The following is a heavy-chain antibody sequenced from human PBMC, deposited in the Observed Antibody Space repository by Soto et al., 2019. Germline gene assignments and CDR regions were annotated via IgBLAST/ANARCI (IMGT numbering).Heavy chain of an antibody. V-gene: IGHV1-69*02. D-gene: IGHD3-10*01. J-gene: IGHJ3*02. Sequence: SVKVSCKASGGTFSSYTISWVRQAPGQGLEWMGRIIPILGIANYAQKFQGRVTITADKSTSTAYMELSSLRSEDTAVYYCARVFYGWGSYYNPKDVFDIWGKGKMV. CDR3: ARVFYGWGSYYNPKDVFDI. CDR1: GGTFSSYT. CDR2: IIPILGIA.